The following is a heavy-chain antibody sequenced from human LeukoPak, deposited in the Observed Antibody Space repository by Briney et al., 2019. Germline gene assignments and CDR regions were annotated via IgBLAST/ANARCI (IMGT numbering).Heavy chain of an antibody. D-gene: IGHD3-10*01. Sequence: SVKVSCKASGGTFSSYAISWLRQAPGQGLEWMGRIVPILGIANYAQKFQGRVTITADKSTSTAYMELSSLRSEDTAVYYCARDENRVVRAYYYYYGMDAWGQGTTVTVSS. V-gene: IGHV1-69*04. CDR1: GGTFSSYA. J-gene: IGHJ6*02. CDR2: IVPILGIA. CDR3: ARDENRVVRAYYYYYGMDA.